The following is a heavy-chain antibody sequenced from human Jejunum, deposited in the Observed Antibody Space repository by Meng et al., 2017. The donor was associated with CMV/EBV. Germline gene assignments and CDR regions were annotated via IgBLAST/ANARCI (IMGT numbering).Heavy chain of an antibody. CDR3: ARADLHTHMDV. Sequence: CAVAGYPVSTDFVAWVRQAPGKGLEWVSIIYNVGGTYCADSVRARFTISRDTSKNTVFLHMNNLRVDDTAVYYCARADLHTHMDVWGQGTKVTVSS. V-gene: IGHV3-53*01. CDR2: IYNVGGT. J-gene: IGHJ6*02. CDR1: GYPVSTDF.